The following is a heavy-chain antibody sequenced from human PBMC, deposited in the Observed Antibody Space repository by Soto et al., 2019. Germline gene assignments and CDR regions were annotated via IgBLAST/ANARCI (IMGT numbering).Heavy chain of an antibody. CDR2: INGDGTTT. Sequence: EVQLVESGGGLVQPGGSLRLSCAASGFTFSSYWMHWVRQAPGKGLVWVSRINGDGTTTGYADFVKGRFSISRDSAKNTLYLQMNCLRAEDTAVYYCVRDLSVTTKFDYLGQGTLVTVSS. V-gene: IGHV3-74*01. CDR1: GFTFSSYW. CDR3: VRDLSVTTKFDY. D-gene: IGHD4-17*01. J-gene: IGHJ4*02.